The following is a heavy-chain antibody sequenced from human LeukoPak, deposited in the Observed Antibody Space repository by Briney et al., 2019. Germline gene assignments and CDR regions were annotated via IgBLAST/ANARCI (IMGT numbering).Heavy chain of an antibody. V-gene: IGHV4-39*01. CDR2: IYYSGST. D-gene: IGHD6-13*01. CDR3: ASTVAGMRH. J-gene: IGHJ4*02. CDR1: GGSITSSRYY. Sequence: SQTLSLTCTVAGGSITSSRYYWGWIRQPPGKGLEGIGSIYYSGSTYYNPSLKSRVTISVDTSKNQFSLKLSSVAAADTAVYYCASTVAGMRHWGQGTLVTVSS.